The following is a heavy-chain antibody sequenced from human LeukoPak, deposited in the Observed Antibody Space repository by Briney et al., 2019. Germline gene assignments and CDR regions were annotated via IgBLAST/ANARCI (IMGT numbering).Heavy chain of an antibody. CDR3: ARVAFRGYTYGSIDY. CDR1: GFTFRHFW. V-gene: IGHV3-7*05. D-gene: IGHD5-18*01. CDR2: IKQDGSEK. Sequence: GGSLRLSCAASGFTFRHFWMSWVRQTPGKGLEWVANIKQDGSEKYYVDSVKGRFTISKDNSDNSVYLQMNSIRAEDTAVYYCARVAFRGYTYGSIDYWGQGTLVTVSS. J-gene: IGHJ4*02.